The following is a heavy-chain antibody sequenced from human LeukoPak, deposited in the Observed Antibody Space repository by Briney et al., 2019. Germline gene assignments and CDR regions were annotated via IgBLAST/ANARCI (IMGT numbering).Heavy chain of an antibody. Sequence: GGSLRLSCAASGFSFNNYAMHWVRQAPGKGLEWVAFIPYEGSNKYYADSVKGRFTISRDNSKNTLYLQMNSLRTEDTAVYYCAKDQAIFGVVPDAFDIWGQGTTVTVSS. V-gene: IGHV3-30*02. CDR1: GFSFNNYA. D-gene: IGHD3-3*01. J-gene: IGHJ3*02. CDR2: IPYEGSNK. CDR3: AKDQAIFGVVPDAFDI.